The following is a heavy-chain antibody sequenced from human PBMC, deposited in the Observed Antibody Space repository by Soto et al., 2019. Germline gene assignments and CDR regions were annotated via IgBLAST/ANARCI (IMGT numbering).Heavy chain of an antibody. J-gene: IGHJ6*04. D-gene: IGHD3-16*01. Sequence: PSETLSLTCTVSGDSISNGVYYWTWIRQLPGNGLESIGYVYYMGGAYYTPSLQSRVTISLDTSKTQFSMRLKSVPAADTAVYYCGRGGTRHIRCHQFGFDVWANWTRATVYS. V-gene: IGHV4-31*03. CDR3: GRGGTRHIRCHQFGFDV. CDR1: GDSISNGVYY. CDR2: VYYMGGA.